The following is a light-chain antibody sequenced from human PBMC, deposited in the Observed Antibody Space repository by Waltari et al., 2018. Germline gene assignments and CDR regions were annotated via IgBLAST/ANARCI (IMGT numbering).Light chain of an antibody. V-gene: IGKV1-39*01. CDR3: QQSFSSPWT. CDR2: AAS. CDR1: QNIRTH. Sequence: DIQMTQSPSSLSAPVGDTVTVTCRASQNIRTHLNWYQQKPATAPKLLIYAASTLHRGVPSSFSASASGTDFTLTVTNLQPDDLAVYFCQQSFSSPWTFGQGTRV. J-gene: IGKJ1*01.